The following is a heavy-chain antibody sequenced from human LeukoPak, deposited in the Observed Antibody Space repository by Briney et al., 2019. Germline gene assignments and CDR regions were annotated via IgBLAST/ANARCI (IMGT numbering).Heavy chain of an antibody. V-gene: IGHV4-39*02. J-gene: IGHJ1*01. CDR2: VYYTGRT. Sequence: SETLSLTCTVSGDFISSSSYYWGWIRQPPGKGLEWIGDVYYTGRTYYDPSLKSRVFISIDTSNNYFSLNLNFVTAADTAVYYCARRRYYDSTGYFEWGRGSLVTVSS. CDR3: ARRRYYDSTGYFE. D-gene: IGHD3-22*01. CDR1: GDFISSSSYY.